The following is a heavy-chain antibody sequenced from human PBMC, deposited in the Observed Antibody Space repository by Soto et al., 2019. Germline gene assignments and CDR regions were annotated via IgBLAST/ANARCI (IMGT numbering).Heavy chain of an antibody. CDR2: IYPGDSDT. V-gene: IGHV5-51*01. CDR3: ARTRSFTLGFYYDGMDA. Sequence: EVQLVQSGAEVKKPGESLKISCQGSGYSFASYWIGWVRQMPGKDLEWMGIIYPGDSDTRYSPSFQGQVTISADKSLRTAYLQWTSLKASDTALYYCARTRSFTLGFYYDGMDAWGQGTTVTVSS. D-gene: IGHD6-6*01. CDR1: GYSFASYW. J-gene: IGHJ6*02.